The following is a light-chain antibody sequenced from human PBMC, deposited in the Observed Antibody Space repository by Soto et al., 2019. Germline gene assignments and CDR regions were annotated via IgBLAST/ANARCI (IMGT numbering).Light chain of an antibody. V-gene: IGKV1-5*03. J-gene: IGKJ4*01. CDR3: QQYNSNPLT. CDR2: KAS. Sequence: DIQMTQSPSTLSASVGDRVTITCRASQSISSWLAWYQQKPGKAPKLLIYKASSLESGVPSRFSGSGSGTEFTLTLNSLQPDDFATYYCQQYNSNPLTFGGGTKVGIK. CDR1: QSISSW.